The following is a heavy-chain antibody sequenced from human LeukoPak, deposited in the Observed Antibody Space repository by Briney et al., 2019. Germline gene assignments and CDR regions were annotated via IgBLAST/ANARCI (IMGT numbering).Heavy chain of an antibody. CDR2: ISSSSSYI. D-gene: IGHD3-22*01. CDR3: ARDRRGDYYDSSGRRDNWFDP. Sequence: GGSLRLSCAASGFTFSSYSMNWVRQAPGKGLEWVSSISSSSSYIYYADSVKGRFTISRDNAKNSLYLQTNSLRAEDTAVYYCARDRRGDYYDSSGRRDNWFDPWGQGTLVTVSS. J-gene: IGHJ5*02. V-gene: IGHV3-21*01. CDR1: GFTFSSYS.